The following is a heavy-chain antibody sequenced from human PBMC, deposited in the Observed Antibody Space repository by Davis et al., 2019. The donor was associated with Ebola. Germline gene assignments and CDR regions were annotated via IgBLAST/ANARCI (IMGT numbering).Heavy chain of an antibody. CDR3: TSGGIPNDY. J-gene: IGHJ4*02. Sequence: GVLKISCAASGFTFSGSAMHWVRQASGKGLEWVGRIRSKANSYATAYAASVKGRFTISRDDSKNTAYLQMNSLKTEDTAVYYCTSGGIPNDYWGQGTLVTVSS. CDR2: IRSKANSYAT. D-gene: IGHD2-2*01. CDR1: GFTFSGSA. V-gene: IGHV3-73*01.